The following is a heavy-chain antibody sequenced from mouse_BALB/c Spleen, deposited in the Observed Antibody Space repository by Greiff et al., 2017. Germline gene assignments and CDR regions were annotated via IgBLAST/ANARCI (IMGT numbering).Heavy chain of an antibody. CDR2: ISSGGGST. D-gene: IGHD2-10*02. V-gene: IGHV5-12-1*01. Sequence: EVQLVESGGGLVKPGGSLKLSCAASGFAFSSYDMSWVRQTPEKRLEWVAYISSGGGSTYYPDTVKGRFTISRDNAKNTLYLQMSSLKSEDTAMYYCARSYGNYAAYWGQGTLVTVSA. CDR1: GFAFSSYD. CDR3: ARSYGNYAAY. J-gene: IGHJ3*01.